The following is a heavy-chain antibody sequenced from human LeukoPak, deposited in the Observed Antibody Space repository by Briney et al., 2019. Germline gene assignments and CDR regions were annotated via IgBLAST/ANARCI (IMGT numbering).Heavy chain of an antibody. CDR1: GGALISHY. CDR2: IYYNGSN. Sequence: SETLSLTCSVPGGALISHYWSWIRQPPGKGLEWIGHIYYNGSNNHNPSLKSRVPMSLDTSQNHAPLMLSSSTAADTGVYYCARAYFDFWRGFYYYYVDVWVKGTTVTVSS. CDR3: ARAYFDFWRGFYYYYVDV. V-gene: IGHV4-59*11. J-gene: IGHJ6*03. D-gene: IGHD3-3*01.